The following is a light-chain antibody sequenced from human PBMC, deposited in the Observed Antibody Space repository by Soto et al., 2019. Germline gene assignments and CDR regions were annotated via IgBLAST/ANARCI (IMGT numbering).Light chain of an antibody. Sequence: DIQMTQSPSTLSASVGDRVTITCRASQSISSWLAWYQQKPGKAPNLLIYKTSSLESGVPSRFSGSGSGTEFTLTISSLQHDDFATYYCQQYNSYGTFGQGTKVEIK. CDR2: KTS. CDR1: QSISSW. V-gene: IGKV1-5*03. CDR3: QQYNSYGT. J-gene: IGKJ1*01.